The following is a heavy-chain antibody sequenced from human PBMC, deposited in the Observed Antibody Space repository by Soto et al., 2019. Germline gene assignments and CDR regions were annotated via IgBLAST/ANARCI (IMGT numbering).Heavy chain of an antibody. CDR1: GYTFTAFY. J-gene: IGHJ5*02. CDR3: AKDPNRPSVSFEP. Sequence: GASVKVSCKASGYTFTAFYIHWVRQAPGQGLEWMGWINPNSGDTKLAQQFQGRVTMTRDTSISTAYMELTRLRSDDTALYYCAKDPNRPSVSFEPWGQGPQVTV. V-gene: IGHV1-2*02. D-gene: IGHD3-16*01. CDR2: INPNSGDT.